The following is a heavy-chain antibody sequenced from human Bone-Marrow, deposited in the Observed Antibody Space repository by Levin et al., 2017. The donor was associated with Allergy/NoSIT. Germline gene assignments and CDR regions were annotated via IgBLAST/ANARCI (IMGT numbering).Heavy chain of an antibody. Sequence: PGGSLRLSCSASGFNFNVFAMHWVRQASGKGLEWVGRIRSKANNYATEYAASVKGRFSISRDDSKNTASLQMNGLKAEDTAVYYCIRYSATLSFIFDSWGQGTLVTVSS. J-gene: IGHJ4*02. CDR2: IRSKANNYAT. D-gene: IGHD2/OR15-2a*01. CDR1: GFNFNVFA. CDR3: IRYSATLSFIFDS. V-gene: IGHV3-73*01.